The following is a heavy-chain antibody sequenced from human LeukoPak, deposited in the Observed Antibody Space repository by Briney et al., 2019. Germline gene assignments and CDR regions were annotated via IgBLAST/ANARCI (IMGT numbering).Heavy chain of an antibody. J-gene: IGHJ4*02. Sequence: SETLSLTCTVSGGSISRYYWSWIRQPPGKGLEWIGYIYYSGSTNYNPSLKSRVTISVDTSKNQFSLKLSSVTAADTAVYYCARLDILTGYTFDYWGQGTLVTVSS. CDR3: ARLDILTGYTFDY. V-gene: IGHV4-59*08. CDR1: GGSISRYY. CDR2: IYYSGST. D-gene: IGHD3-9*01.